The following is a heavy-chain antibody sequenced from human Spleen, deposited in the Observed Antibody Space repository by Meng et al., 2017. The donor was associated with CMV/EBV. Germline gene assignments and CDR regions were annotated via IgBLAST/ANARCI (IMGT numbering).Heavy chain of an antibody. D-gene: IGHD6-6*01. CDR3: ARDLPSIAARPYYYYGMDV. CDR1: GYTFTSYG. V-gene: IGHV1-18*01. J-gene: IGHJ6*02. Sequence: ASVKVSCKASGYTFTSYGISWVRQAPGQGLEWMGWISAYNGNTNYAQKLQGRVTMTTDTSTSTAYMELRSLRSADTAVYYCARDLPSIAARPYYYYGMDVWGQGTTVTVSS. CDR2: ISAYNGNT.